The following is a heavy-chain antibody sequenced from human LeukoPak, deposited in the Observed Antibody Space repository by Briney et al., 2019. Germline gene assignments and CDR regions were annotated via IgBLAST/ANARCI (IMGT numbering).Heavy chain of an antibody. CDR2: IYYSGST. D-gene: IGHD6-13*01. V-gene: IGHV4-59*01. CDR1: GGSISNYY. CDR3: ARGSTGYSSTWYNY. J-gene: IGHJ4*02. Sequence: SETLSLTCTVSGGSISNYYWSWIRQPPGKGLEWIGYIYYSGSTNHNPSLKSRVTISVDTSKNHFSLKLSSVTAADTAIYYCARGSTGYSSTWYNYWGQGTLVTVSS.